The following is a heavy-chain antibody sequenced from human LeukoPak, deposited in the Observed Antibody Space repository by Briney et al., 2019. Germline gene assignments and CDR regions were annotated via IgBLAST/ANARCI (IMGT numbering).Heavy chain of an antibody. D-gene: IGHD4-17*01. V-gene: IGHV3-74*01. Sequence: GGSLRLSCAASGFDFSSNWMHWVRHAPGQGLVWVSRIKGDGISTNYADSVKGRFTISRDNSKNTLYLQMNSLRAEDTAVYYCARGGVNDYGDEGLFDYWGQGTLVTVSS. CDR2: IKGDGIST. J-gene: IGHJ4*02. CDR3: ARGGVNDYGDEGLFDY. CDR1: GFDFSSNW.